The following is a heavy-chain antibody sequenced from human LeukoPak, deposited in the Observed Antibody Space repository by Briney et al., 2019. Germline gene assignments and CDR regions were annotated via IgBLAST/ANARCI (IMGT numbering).Heavy chain of an antibody. V-gene: IGHV3-23*01. CDR3: AKVKAAMVPIFDY. CDR2: ISAISGIS. Sequence: PGGSLRLSCGVSGFTFSSYAVSWVRQAPGKGLEWVSLISAISGISYYADSVKGRFTISRDNANNTLYLHMNSRRAEDTAVYYCAKVKAAMVPIFDYWGQGTQVTVSS. CDR1: GFTFSSYA. J-gene: IGHJ4*02. D-gene: IGHD3-10*01.